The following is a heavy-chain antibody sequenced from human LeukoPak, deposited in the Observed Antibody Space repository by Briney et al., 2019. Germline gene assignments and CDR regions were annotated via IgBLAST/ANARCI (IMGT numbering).Heavy chain of an antibody. J-gene: IGHJ4*02. Sequence: SETLSLTCAVSGGSIMTTHWWSWVRQPPGKGLEWIGEIYHSGTTNYSPSLKSRLIISVDTSTNQFSLKLSSVTAADTATYYCAAWGVDYGGNFDYSDYWGQGTLVTVSA. CDR3: AAWGVDYGGNFDYSDY. V-gene: IGHV4-4*02. CDR1: GGSIMTTHW. CDR2: IYHSGTT. D-gene: IGHD4-23*01.